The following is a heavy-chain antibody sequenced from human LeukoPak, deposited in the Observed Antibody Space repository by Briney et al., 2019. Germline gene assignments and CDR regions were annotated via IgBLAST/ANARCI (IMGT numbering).Heavy chain of an antibody. CDR2: IYPGDSDT. CDR1: GYSFTSYW. V-gene: IGHV5-51*01. CDR3: ARHDLLKYYYYGMDV. J-gene: IGHJ6*02. Sequence: GESLKSSCKGSGYSFTSYWIGWVRQMPGKCLEWMGIIYPGDSDTRYSPSFQGQVTISADKSISTAYLQWSSLKASDTAMYYCARHDLLKYYYYGMDVWGQGTTVTVSS.